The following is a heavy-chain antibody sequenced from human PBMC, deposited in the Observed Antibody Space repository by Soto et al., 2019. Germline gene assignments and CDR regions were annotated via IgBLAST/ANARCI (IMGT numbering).Heavy chain of an antibody. J-gene: IGHJ5*02. CDR2: IYYSGST. D-gene: IGHD2-15*01. Sequence: PSETLSLTCTVSGGSISSGDYYWSWIRQPPGKGLEWIGYIYYSGSTYYNPSLKSRVTISVDTSKNQFSLKLSSVTAADTAVYYCARDLVVVAATTYNWFDPWGQGTLVTVSS. CDR3: ARDLVVVAATTYNWFDP. CDR1: GGSISSGDYY. V-gene: IGHV4-30-4*01.